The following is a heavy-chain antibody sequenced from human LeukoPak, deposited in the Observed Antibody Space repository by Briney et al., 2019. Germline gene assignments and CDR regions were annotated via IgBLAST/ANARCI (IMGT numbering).Heavy chain of an antibody. CDR2: ISYIGST. D-gene: IGHD2-15*01. Sequence: PSETLSLTCTVSGRSISSHYWNWIGQPPGQGLQGIGYISYIGSTNYNPSLKSRVTMSLDTSKNHFSLKLTSVTAADTAVYYCARLLGYCSGGSCYPRWFAPWGQGTLVTVSS. J-gene: IGHJ5*02. V-gene: IGHV4-59*08. CDR1: GRSISSHY. CDR3: ARLLGYCSGGSCYPRWFAP.